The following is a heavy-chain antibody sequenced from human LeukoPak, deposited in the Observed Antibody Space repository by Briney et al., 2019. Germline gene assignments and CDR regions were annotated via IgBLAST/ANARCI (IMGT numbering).Heavy chain of an antibody. CDR1: GFTFSRFW. Sequence: GGSLRLSCAASGFTFSRFWMSWVRQAPGKGLEWVANIKEDGSEKYYVDSVKGRFTISRDNAKKSLYLQMNSLRAEDTAVYYCARGGGYSNYHFDYWGQGTLVTVSS. CDR3: ARGGGYSNYHFDY. V-gene: IGHV3-7*05. CDR2: IKEDGSEK. J-gene: IGHJ4*02. D-gene: IGHD4-11*01.